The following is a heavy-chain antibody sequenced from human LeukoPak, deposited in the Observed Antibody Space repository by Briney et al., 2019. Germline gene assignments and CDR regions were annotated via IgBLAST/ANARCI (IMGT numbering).Heavy chain of an antibody. CDR1: GFTFSSYW. Sequence: GGPLRLSCAASGFTFSSYWMHWVRQAPGKGLVWVSRIKSDGSSTTYADSVKGRFSISRDNAKNTLYLQMNSLRAEDTAVYYCARDQSSVFDYWGQGTLVTVSS. V-gene: IGHV3-74*01. CDR2: IKSDGSST. J-gene: IGHJ4*02. CDR3: ARDQSSVFDY. D-gene: IGHD6-25*01.